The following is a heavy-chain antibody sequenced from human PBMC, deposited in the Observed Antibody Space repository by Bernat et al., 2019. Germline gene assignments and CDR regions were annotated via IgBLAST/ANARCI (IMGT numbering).Heavy chain of an antibody. Sequence: QVQLVESGGGVVQPGGSLRLSCAASGFTFSTYGMHWFRQAPGKGLEWVAFMRFDGSNQYYADSVKGRFTVSSDNSKNTLFLQMNRVRPGDTAMYYCARELNGGLEYWGQGTLVSVSS. V-gene: IGHV3-30*02. D-gene: IGHD1-1*01. J-gene: IGHJ4*02. CDR1: GFTFSTYG. CDR3: ARELNGGLEY. CDR2: MRFDGSNQ.